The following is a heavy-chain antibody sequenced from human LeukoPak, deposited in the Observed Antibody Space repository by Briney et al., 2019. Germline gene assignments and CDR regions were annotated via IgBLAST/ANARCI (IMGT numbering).Heavy chain of an antibody. CDR3: VRYMVVGVGAFDI. CDR1: GFTLSSYG. V-gene: IGHV3-30*02. D-gene: IGHD2-15*01. J-gene: IGHJ3*02. Sequence: GGSLRLSCAASGFTLSSYGMHWVRQAPGKGLEWVAFIRYDGSNKYYADYVKGRFTISKDNSKNTPYLQLNSLRADDTAVYYCVRYMVVGVGAFDIWGQGTMVTVSS. CDR2: IRYDGSNK.